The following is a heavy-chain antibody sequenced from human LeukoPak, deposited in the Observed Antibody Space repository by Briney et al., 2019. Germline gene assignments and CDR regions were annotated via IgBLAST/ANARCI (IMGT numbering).Heavy chain of an antibody. CDR3: ASGRDFYYDTSGW. CDR2: IYSGGST. Sequence: GGSLRLSCAASGFTVSSNYMSWVRQAPGKGLEWVSVIYSGGSTYYADSVKGRFTISRDNSKNTLYLQMNSLRVEDTAVYFCASGRDFYYDTSGWWGQGTLVTVSS. D-gene: IGHD3-22*01. V-gene: IGHV3-53*05. CDR1: GFTVSSNY. J-gene: IGHJ4*02.